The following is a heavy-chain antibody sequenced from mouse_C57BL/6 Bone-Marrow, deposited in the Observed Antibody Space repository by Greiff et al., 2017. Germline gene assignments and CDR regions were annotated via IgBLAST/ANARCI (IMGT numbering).Heavy chain of an antibody. Sequence: VQLQESGAELVRPGTSVKMSCKASGYTFTNYWIGWAKQRPGHGLEWIGDIYPGGGYTNYNEKFKGKATLTADKYSSTAYMQFSSLTSEDSAIYYCGRGPHYFDYWGQGTTLTVSS. CDR3: GRGPHYFDY. CDR2: IYPGGGYT. J-gene: IGHJ2*01. V-gene: IGHV1-63*01. CDR1: GYTFTNYW.